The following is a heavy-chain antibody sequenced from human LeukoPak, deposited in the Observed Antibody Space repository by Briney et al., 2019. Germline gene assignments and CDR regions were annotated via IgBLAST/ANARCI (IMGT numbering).Heavy chain of an antibody. V-gene: IGHV1-2*02. CDR2: INPNSGGT. J-gene: IGHJ4*02. CDR1: GYTFTGYY. Sequence: ASVKVSCKASGYTFTGYYMHWVRQAPGQGREWMGWINPNSGGTNYAQKFQGRVTMTRDTSVSTAYMELSRLRSDDTAVYYCARDSGYSYGYAGAPVFDYWGQGTLVTVSS. CDR3: ARDSGYSYGYAGAPVFDY. D-gene: IGHD5-18*01.